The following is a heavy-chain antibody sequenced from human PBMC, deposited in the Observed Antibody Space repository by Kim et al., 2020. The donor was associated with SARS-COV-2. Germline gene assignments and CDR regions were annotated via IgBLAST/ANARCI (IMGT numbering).Heavy chain of an antibody. V-gene: IGHV3-48*04. CDR1: GFTFSSYS. Sequence: GGSLRLSCAASGFTFSSYSMNWVRQAPGKGLEWVSYISSSSSTIYYADSVKGRFTISRDNAKNSLYLQMNSLRAEDTAVYYCARGPEDEWLLLFLWYWGQRTLVTVSS. CDR2: ISSSSSTI. D-gene: IGHD3-22*01. J-gene: IGHJ4*02. CDR3: ARGPEDEWLLLFLWY.